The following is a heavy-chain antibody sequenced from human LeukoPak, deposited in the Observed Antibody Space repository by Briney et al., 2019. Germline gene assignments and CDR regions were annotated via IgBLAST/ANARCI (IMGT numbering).Heavy chain of an antibody. CDR1: GYSFSNYG. V-gene: IGHV1-18*01. Sequence: GASVKASCKASGYSFSNYGISWVRQAPGQGLEWMGWISGYNGNTNYAQKFQGRVTMTTDTSTSTAYMELRSLRSDDTAVYYCARDCGYQCLFDYWGQGTLVTVSS. D-gene: IGHD5-12*01. CDR3: ARDCGYQCLFDY. J-gene: IGHJ4*02. CDR2: ISGYNGNT.